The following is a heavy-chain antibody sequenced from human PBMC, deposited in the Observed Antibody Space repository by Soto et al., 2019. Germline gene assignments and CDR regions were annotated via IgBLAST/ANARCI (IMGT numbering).Heavy chain of an antibody. D-gene: IGHD5-18*01. CDR3: VGSLMSRAMESFDY. Sequence: PSETLSLTCSVSAGSLSRYYWGWVRQSPGEGLQWIAHISYTVDASYNPSLKSRVTISRDTSKNQIALRLMSVTAADTAVYYCVGSLMSRAMESFDYWGQGTLVTVSS. CDR1: AGSLSRYY. CDR2: ISYTVDA. J-gene: IGHJ4*02. V-gene: IGHV4-59*01.